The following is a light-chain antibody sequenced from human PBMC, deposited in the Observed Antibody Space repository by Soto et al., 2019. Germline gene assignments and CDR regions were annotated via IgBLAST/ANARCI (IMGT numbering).Light chain of an antibody. CDR1: QSISSY. V-gene: IGKV1-39*01. CDR2: AAY. Sequence: DIQMTQSPSSLSASVGDRVTITCRASQSISSYLNWYQQKPGKATKLLIYAAYSLQSEVPSRFSGSGSVTDFTLTISSLQPEDFATYYWQQSYSTPVTFGQGTKQEIK. CDR3: QQSYSTPVT. J-gene: IGKJ2*01.